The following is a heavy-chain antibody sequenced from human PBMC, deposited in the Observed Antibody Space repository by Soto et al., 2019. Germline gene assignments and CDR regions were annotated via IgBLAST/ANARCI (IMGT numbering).Heavy chain of an antibody. D-gene: IGHD3-9*01. Sequence: EVQLLESGGGLVQPGGSLRLSCAASGFTFSSYAMSWVRQAPGKGLEWVSAISGSGGSTYYADSVKGRFTISRDNSKNTLYLQMNSLRAEDTAVYYCAKLGVFEPTGYYNSAFDIWGQGTMVTVSS. V-gene: IGHV3-23*01. J-gene: IGHJ3*02. CDR2: ISGSGGST. CDR1: GFTFSSYA. CDR3: AKLGVFEPTGYYNSAFDI.